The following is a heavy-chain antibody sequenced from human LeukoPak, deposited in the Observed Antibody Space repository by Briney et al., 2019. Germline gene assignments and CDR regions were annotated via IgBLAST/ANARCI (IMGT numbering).Heavy chain of an antibody. CDR1: GFTFSSYA. Sequence: GRSLRLSCAASGFTFSSYAMHWVRQAPGKGLEWVAVISYDGSNKYYADSVKGRFTISRDNSKNTLYLQMNSLRAEDTAVYYCAEDQYCSSTSCLDYWGQGTLVTVSS. J-gene: IGHJ4*02. D-gene: IGHD2-2*01. CDR2: ISYDGSNK. V-gene: IGHV3-30-3*01. CDR3: AEDQYCSSTSCLDY.